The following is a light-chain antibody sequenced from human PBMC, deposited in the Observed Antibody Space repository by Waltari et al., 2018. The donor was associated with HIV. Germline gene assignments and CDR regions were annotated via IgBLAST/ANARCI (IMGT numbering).Light chain of an antibody. V-gene: IGLV2-14*01. Sequence: QSALTQPASVSGSPGQSITISCTGTSTDVGHYAYVSWYRKHPGKAPKLIIYEVSNRPSGVSNRCSGSKSVNTASLTISGLQAEDEADYYCSSYTTRSTVIFGGGTKLTVL. CDR1: STDVGHYAY. J-gene: IGLJ2*01. CDR3: SSYTTRSTVI. CDR2: EVS.